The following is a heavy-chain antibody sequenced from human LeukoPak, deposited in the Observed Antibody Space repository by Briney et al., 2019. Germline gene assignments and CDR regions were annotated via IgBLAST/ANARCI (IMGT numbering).Heavy chain of an antibody. Sequence: SETLSLTCTVSGGSISSSSYYWGWIRQPPGKGLEWIGSIYYSGSTYYNPSLKSRVTISVDTSKNQFPLKLSSVTAADTAVYYCARYSSSDWFDPWGQGTLVTVSS. CDR2: IYYSGST. D-gene: IGHD6-6*01. CDR3: ARYSSSDWFDP. V-gene: IGHV4-39*01. J-gene: IGHJ5*02. CDR1: GGSISSSSYY.